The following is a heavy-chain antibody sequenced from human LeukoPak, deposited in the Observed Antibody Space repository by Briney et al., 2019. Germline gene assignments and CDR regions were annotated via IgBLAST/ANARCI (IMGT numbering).Heavy chain of an antibody. J-gene: IGHJ6*02. CDR2: LDSDASIT. V-gene: IGHV3-74*01. D-gene: IGHD5-12*01. CDR3: ARVPGYSGYFYGMDV. Sequence: GALRLSCAASGLTFSGNWMHWVRQAPGKGLVWVSRLDSDASITNYADSVKGRFTISSDNAKNTLYLQMNSLTAEDTAVYYCARVPGYSGYFYGMDVWGQGTTVTVSS. CDR1: GLTFSGNW.